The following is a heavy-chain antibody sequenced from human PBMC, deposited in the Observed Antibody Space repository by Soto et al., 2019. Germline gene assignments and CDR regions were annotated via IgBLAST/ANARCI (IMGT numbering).Heavy chain of an antibody. CDR2: IRAKSNKYAT. CDR3: NSGSYYSSI. D-gene: IGHD1-26*01. Sequence: EVQLVESGGGWVQPGRSLKLSCAASGFSFSGSAIHWVRQACGKGLEWVGRIRAKSNKYATLYAESLKGRFTISRDDSQSTAYLEMNSLKTEDTAVYYCNSGSYYSSIWGQGTLVTVSS. CDR1: GFSFSGSA. V-gene: IGHV3-73*02. J-gene: IGHJ4*02.